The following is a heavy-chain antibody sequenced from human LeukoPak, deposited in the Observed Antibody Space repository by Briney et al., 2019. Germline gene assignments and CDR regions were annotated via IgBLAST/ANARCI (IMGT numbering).Heavy chain of an antibody. CDR3: AADSGLLWFGELSPYGMDV. D-gene: IGHD3-10*01. Sequence: GGSLRLSCAASGFTFSDYYMSWIRQAPGKGLEWVSYISSSGSTIYYADSVKGRFTISRDNAKNSLYLQMNSLRAEDTAVYYCAADSGLLWFGELSPYGMDVWGQGTTVTVSS. V-gene: IGHV3-11*01. CDR2: ISSSGSTI. J-gene: IGHJ6*02. CDR1: GFTFSDYY.